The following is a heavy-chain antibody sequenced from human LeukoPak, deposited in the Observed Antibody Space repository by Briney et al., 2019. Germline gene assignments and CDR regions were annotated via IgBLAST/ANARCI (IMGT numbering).Heavy chain of an antibody. J-gene: IGHJ4*02. D-gene: IGHD2-8*01. V-gene: IGHV3-21*01. CDR1: GFTFSSYS. CDR3: AREVRGLIGY. CDR2: ISSSSYI. Sequence: PGGSLRLSCAASGFTFSSYSMNWVRQAPGKGLEWVSSISSSSYIYYADSVKGRFTISRDNAKNSLYLQMDSLRAEDTAVYYCAREVRGLIGYWGQGTLVTVSS.